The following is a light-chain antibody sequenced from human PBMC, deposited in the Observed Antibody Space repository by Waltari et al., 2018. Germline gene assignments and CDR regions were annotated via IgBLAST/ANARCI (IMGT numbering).Light chain of an antibody. CDR3: QLRSKWLRT. J-gene: IGKJ1*01. CDR2: EAA. Sequence: EIVLTQSPATLSLSPGERATLSCRASQSVRTYLAWYQQKPGQAPRPLIYEAATRATAIPARFSGSGSGTDFTLTISSLEPEDFAVYYCQLRSKWLRTFGQGTKVEV. CDR1: QSVRTY. V-gene: IGKV3-11*01.